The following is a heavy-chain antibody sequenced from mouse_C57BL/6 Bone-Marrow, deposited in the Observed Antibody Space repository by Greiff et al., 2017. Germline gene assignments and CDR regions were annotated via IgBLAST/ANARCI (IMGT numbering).Heavy chain of an antibody. Sequence: DVQLQESGAELVRPGASVKLSCTASGFNIKDDYMHWVKQRPEQGLEWIGWIDPENGDTEYASKFQGKATITADTSSNTAYLQLSSLTSEDTAVYYCTPYDYEGPWFAYWGQGTLVTVSA. J-gene: IGHJ3*01. CDR3: TPYDYEGPWFAY. CDR2: IDPENGDT. D-gene: IGHD2-4*01. CDR1: GFNIKDDY. V-gene: IGHV14-4*01.